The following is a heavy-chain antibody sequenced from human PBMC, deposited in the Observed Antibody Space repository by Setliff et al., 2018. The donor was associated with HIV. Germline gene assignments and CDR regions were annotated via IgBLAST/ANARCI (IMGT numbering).Heavy chain of an antibody. J-gene: IGHJ6*02. CDR2: IFYSGST. V-gene: IGHV4-31*03. CDR1: SGSISSGSYY. D-gene: IGHD5-12*01. CDR3: AREPATYNGYNWDYYGTDL. Sequence: PSETLSLTCSVSSGSISSGSYYWSWIRQHPGKGLEWIGYIFYSGSTTYNPSLKSRLTISIDTSKNRFSLKLKSVTAADTAVYYCAREPATYNGYNWDYYGTDLWGQGTTVTVSS.